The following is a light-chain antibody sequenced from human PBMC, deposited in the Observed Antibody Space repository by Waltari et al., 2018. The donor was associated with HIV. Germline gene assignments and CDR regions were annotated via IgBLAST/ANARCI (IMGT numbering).Light chain of an antibody. V-gene: IGKV1-8*01. Sequence: AIRMTQSPSSFSAFTGDRVTITCRASQGISSYLAWYQQKPGKAPKLLIYAASSRAAGIPARFSGSGSGTEFTLIITSLQSEDFAVYYCQQYNEWPPLTFGGGTKVEIE. CDR1: QGISSY. CDR2: AAS. J-gene: IGKJ4*01. CDR3: QQYNEWPPLT.